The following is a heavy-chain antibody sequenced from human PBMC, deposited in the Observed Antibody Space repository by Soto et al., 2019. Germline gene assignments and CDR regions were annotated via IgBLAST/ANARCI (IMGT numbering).Heavy chain of an antibody. D-gene: IGHD2-8*02. V-gene: IGHV3-48*01. Sequence: GGSLRLSCVASGFIFSTYSMNWVRQAPGKGLEWISYISGTSNTIYHADSVKGRFTVSRDNAKNSLFLQMNSLRPEDTAVYYCAKGDWWPPGYMDVWGKGTTVTVSS. J-gene: IGHJ6*03. CDR3: AKGDWWPPGYMDV. CDR1: GFIFSTYS. CDR2: ISGTSNTI.